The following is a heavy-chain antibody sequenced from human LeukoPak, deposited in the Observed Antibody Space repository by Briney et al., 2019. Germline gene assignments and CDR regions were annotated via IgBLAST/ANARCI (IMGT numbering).Heavy chain of an antibody. CDR2: ISTRSTYT. J-gene: IGHJ2*01. CDR1: GFTFSDYY. CDR3: AREDNWYFDL. V-gene: IGHV3-11*05. Sequence: GGSLRLSCAAFGFTFSDYYMTSIRQAPGKGLEWVSYISTRSTYTDYADSVKGRFTISRDDARNSLYLQMNSLRVEDTAVYYCAREDNWYFDLWGRGTLVTVSS.